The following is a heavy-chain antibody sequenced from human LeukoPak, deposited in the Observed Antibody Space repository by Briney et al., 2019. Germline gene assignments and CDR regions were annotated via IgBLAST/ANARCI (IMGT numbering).Heavy chain of an antibody. V-gene: IGHV3-66*01. Sequence: GGSLRLSCAASGFTFSSNYMSWVRQAPGKGLEWVSVIYSGGSTYYSDSVKGRFTVSRDNSKNTLYLQMNSLRAEDSAVCYCAREGIVATITLGYYYYGMDVWGQGTTVTVSS. J-gene: IGHJ6*02. CDR3: AREGIVATITLGYYYYGMDV. CDR1: GFTFSSNY. CDR2: IYSGGST. D-gene: IGHD5-12*01.